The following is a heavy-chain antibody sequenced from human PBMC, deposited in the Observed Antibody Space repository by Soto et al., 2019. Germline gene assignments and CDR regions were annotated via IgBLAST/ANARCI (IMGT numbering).Heavy chain of an antibody. CDR2: IYYSGST. CDR3: ARKVYIGYSSGWFDY. CDR1: GGSVSSGSYY. V-gene: IGHV4-61*01. J-gene: IGHJ4*02. Sequence: SETLSLTCTVSGGSVSSGSYYWSWIRQPPGKGLEWIGYIYYSGSTKYNPSLKSRVTISVDTSKNQISLKLSSVTAADTAVYYCARKVYIGYSSGWFDYWGQGTLVT. D-gene: IGHD6-19*01.